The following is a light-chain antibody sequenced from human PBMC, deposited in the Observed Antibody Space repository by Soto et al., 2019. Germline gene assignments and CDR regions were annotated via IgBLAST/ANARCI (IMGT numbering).Light chain of an antibody. CDR3: QQYNNWPRT. J-gene: IGKJ1*01. CDR1: LSVSND. Sequence: EVVMTQSPATLSVSPGERATLSCRASLSVSNDLAWYQQKPGQSPRLLIYAASTRATGIPARFSGSGSGTEFTLTISSLQSEDFVIYYCQQYNNWPRTFGQGTKVEV. CDR2: AAS. V-gene: IGKV3-15*01.